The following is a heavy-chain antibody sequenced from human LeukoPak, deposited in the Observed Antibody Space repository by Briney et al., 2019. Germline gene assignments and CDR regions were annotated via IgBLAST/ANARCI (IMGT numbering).Heavy chain of an antibody. CDR2: IYHSGST. V-gene: IGHV4-38-2*02. CDR1: GYSISSGYY. D-gene: IGHD3-10*01. J-gene: IGHJ4*02. Sequence: KPSETLSLTCTVSGYSISSGYYWGWIRQPPGKGLEWIGSIYHSGSTYYNPSLKSRVTISVDTSKNQFSLKLSSVTAADTAVYYCASSLASGSPRGYYFDYWGQGTLVTVSS. CDR3: ASSLASGSPRGYYFDY.